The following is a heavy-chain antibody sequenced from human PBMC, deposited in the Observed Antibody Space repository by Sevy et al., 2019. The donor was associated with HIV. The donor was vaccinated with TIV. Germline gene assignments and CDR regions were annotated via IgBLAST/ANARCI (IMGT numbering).Heavy chain of an antibody. D-gene: IGHD3-22*01. CDR3: ARGRHDSSGYYPPRFDY. J-gene: IGHJ4*02. Sequence: SETLSLTCTVSGGSISSGDYYWSWIRQPPGKGLEWIGYIYYSGSTYYNPSLKCRVTISVDTSKNQFSLKLSSVTAADTAVYYCARGRHDSSGYYPPRFDYWGQGTLVIVSS. V-gene: IGHV4-30-4*01. CDR2: IYYSGST. CDR1: GGSISSGDYY.